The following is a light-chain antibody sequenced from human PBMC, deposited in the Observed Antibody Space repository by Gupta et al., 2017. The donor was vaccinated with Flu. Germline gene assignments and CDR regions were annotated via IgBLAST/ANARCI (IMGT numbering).Light chain of an antibody. CDR2: GAS. V-gene: IGKV3-20*01. CDR3: QQYCSSPS. Sequence: EIVLTQSPGTLSLSPGERATLSCRASQSVSSSYLAWYQQKPGQAPRLIIYGASSRAKGITDRFSGGGEEKDFTLTSSRPEDEDCAAYYVQQYCSSPSFGGGTKVEIK. CDR1: QSVSSSY. J-gene: IGKJ4*01.